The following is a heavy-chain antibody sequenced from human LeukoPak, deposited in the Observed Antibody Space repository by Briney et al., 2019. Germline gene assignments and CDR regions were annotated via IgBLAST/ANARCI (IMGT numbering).Heavy chain of an antibody. Sequence: ALVKVSCKASGYTFTSYYMHWVRQAPGQGLEWMGWISAYNGNTNYAQKLQGRVTMTTDTSTSTAYMELRSLRSDDTAVYYCARTPGSGSYLVYFDYWGQGTLVTVSS. CDR1: GYTFTSYY. D-gene: IGHD1-26*01. CDR2: ISAYNGNT. CDR3: ARTPGSGSYLVYFDY. V-gene: IGHV1-18*04. J-gene: IGHJ4*02.